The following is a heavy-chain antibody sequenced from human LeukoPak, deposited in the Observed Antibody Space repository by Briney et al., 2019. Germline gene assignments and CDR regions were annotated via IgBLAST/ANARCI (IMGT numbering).Heavy chain of an antibody. CDR3: AASIWFGASNNWFDP. J-gene: IGHJ5*02. Sequence: SETLSLTCSVSSGSINSYYWSWIRQPPGKGLEWIGFIYYNGATNYNPSLRSRVTISVDTSKNQFSLKLRSVTAADTAMYYCAASIWFGASNNWFDPWGQGTLVTVSS. CDR2: IYYNGAT. V-gene: IGHV4-59*01. CDR1: SGSINSYY. D-gene: IGHD3-10*01.